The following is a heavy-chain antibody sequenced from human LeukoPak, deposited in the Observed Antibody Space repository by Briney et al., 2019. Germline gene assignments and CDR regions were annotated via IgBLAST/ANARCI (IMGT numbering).Heavy chain of an antibody. CDR1: GFTFKNYE. D-gene: IGHD6-19*01. J-gene: IGHJ4*02. CDR2: ISSSGSHI. V-gene: IGHV3-48*03. Sequence: GGSLRLSCAASGFTFKNYEMNWVRQAPGKGLEWVSYISSSGSHIYYADSVKGRFTISRDNAKNSLYLQMNSLRAEDTAVYYCARGPSVGSGWSPDYWGQGTLVTVSS. CDR3: ARGPSVGSGWSPDY.